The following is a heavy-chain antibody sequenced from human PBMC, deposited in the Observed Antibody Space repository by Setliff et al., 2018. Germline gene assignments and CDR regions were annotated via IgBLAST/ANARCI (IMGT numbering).Heavy chain of an antibody. CDR3: ARFLDPRDGYQNSPGFDF. Sequence: SETLSLTCTVSGGSISTFYWSWIRQSPEKGLEWIANIHYSGSTNQNPSLKSRVTISLDTPKNQFSLKLSYMTAADTAVYYCARFLDPRDGYQNSPGFDFWGQGALVTAPQ. J-gene: IGHJ4*02. CDR1: GGSISTFY. D-gene: IGHD2-21*01. V-gene: IGHV4-59*01. CDR2: IHYSGST.